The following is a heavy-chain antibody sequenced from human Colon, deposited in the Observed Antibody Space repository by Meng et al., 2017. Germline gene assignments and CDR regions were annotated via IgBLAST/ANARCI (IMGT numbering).Heavy chain of an antibody. J-gene: IGHJ4*02. Sequence: QVPLQESGPGLVQPSQTLSLTCTVSGGSIGSGDYYWSWIRQPPGKGLEWIGYIYYSGSTYSNASLKSRVTISIDRSKNQFSLKVSYMTAADTAVYFCARVPTTVDPFESWGQGTLVTVSS. CDR3: ARVPTTVDPFES. V-gene: IGHV4-30-4*01. CDR1: GGSIGSGDYY. CDR2: IYYSGST. D-gene: IGHD4-23*01.